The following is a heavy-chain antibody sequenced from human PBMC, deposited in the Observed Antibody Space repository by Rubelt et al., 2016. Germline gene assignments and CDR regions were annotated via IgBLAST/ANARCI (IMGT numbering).Heavy chain of an antibody. J-gene: IGHJ4*02. D-gene: IGHD3-10*01. Sequence: CGEGLVKPSETLSLTCVVSGGSFSGYSWSWVRQPPEKGLEWIGDVNHAAVTVYSPSLKSRVTISLDTSKNHLSLRLDSVTAADTAVYYCARGASPWYYGTNDYYHYWGPGSQVVVSS. V-gene: IGHV4-34*01. CDR3: ARGASPWYYGTNDYYHY. CDR1: GGSFSGYS. CDR2: VNHAAVT.